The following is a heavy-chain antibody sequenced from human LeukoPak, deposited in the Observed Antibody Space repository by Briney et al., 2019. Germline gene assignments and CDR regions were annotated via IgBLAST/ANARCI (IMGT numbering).Heavy chain of an antibody. CDR3: ARDSSAVAGHFDY. CDR1: GFTVSSNY. D-gene: IGHD6-19*01. V-gene: IGHV3-53*01. Sequence: GGSLRLSCAASGFTVSSNYMSWVRQAPGKGLEWVSVIYSGGTTYYPDSVNGRFTISRDNSKNTLYLQMNSLRAEDTAVYYCARDSSAVAGHFDYWGQGTLVTVSS. CDR2: IYSGGTT. J-gene: IGHJ4*02.